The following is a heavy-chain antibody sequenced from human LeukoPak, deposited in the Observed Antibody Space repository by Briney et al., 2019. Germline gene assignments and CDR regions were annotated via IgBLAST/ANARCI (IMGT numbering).Heavy chain of an antibody. Sequence: SETLSLTCAVYGGSFSGYYWSWIRQPPGKGLEWIGEINHSGSTTYNPSLKSRVTISVDTSKNQFSLKLSSVTAADTAVYYCARGLVVGSSSPNYYYYYMDVWGKGTTVTVSS. CDR2: INHSGST. CDR1: GGSFSGYY. D-gene: IGHD6-6*01. CDR3: ARGLVVGSSSPNYYYYYMDV. J-gene: IGHJ6*03. V-gene: IGHV4-34*01.